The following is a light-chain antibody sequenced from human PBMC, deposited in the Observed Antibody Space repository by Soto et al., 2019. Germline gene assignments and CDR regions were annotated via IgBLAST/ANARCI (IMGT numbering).Light chain of an antibody. J-gene: IGKJ1*01. V-gene: IGKV1-39*01. CDR1: QSISSY. Sequence: DIQMTQSPSSLSASVGDRVTISCRASQSISSYLNWYQQKPGKAPALLIFAASNLQSGVPSRFSGSGSGTDLTLTISSLQPEDVATYSCQQTYSGLWTLGQGTKVDIK. CDR2: AAS. CDR3: QQTYSGLWT.